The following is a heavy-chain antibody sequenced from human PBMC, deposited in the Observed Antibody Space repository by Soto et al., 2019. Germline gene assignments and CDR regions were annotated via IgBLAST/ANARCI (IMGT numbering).Heavy chain of an antibody. J-gene: IGHJ4*02. V-gene: IGHV3-7*05. D-gene: IGHD2-2*01. Sequence: EVQLVESGGGLVQPGGSLRLSCAASGFTFSNFWMSWVRQAPGKGLEWVASIKEDGSEKYYVDSVKGRFTISRDNAKNSLFLQMNSLRAEDTALYYCASLGFCSYTSCPDYWGQGTLVTVSS. CDR2: IKEDGSEK. CDR1: GFTFSNFW. CDR3: ASLGFCSYTSCPDY.